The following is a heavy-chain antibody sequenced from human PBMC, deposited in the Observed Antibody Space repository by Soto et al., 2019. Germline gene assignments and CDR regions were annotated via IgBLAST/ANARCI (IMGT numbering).Heavy chain of an antibody. CDR1: GFTFSSYA. V-gene: IGHV3-23*01. Sequence: EVQLLESGGGLVQPGGSLRLSCAASGFTFSSYAMSWVRQAPGKGLEWVSAISGSGGSTYYADSVKGRFTISRDNSKNILYLQTDSLRAKDTAVYYCAQDSQNEYNWNQGDYWGQGTLVTVSS. CDR2: ISGSGGST. D-gene: IGHD1-20*01. CDR3: AQDSQNEYNWNQGDY. J-gene: IGHJ4*02.